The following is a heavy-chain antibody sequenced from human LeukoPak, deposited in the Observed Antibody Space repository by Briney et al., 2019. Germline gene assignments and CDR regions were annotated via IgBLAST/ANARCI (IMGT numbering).Heavy chain of an antibody. CDR1: GFTFSSYA. J-gene: IGHJ4*02. CDR3: AKGRGGGYYFDY. V-gene: IGHV3-30*02. CDR2: IRYDGSNK. D-gene: IGHD2-15*01. Sequence: PGGSLRLSCAASGFTFSSYAMSWVRKAPGKGLEWVAFIRYDGSNKYYADSVKGRFTISRDNSKNTLYLQMNSLRAEDTAVYYCAKGRGGGYYFDYWGQGTLVTVSS.